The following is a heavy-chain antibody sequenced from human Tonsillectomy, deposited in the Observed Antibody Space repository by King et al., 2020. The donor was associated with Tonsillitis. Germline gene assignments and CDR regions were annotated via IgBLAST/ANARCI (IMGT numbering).Heavy chain of an antibody. CDR3: SGCAFCGADRPVVNPNYYYYYYMDV. Sequence: EVQLVESGAEVKKPGESLKISCKDSGYNFTSYWIGWVRQMPGKGLEWMGIINPRDSDTRYSPSFQGQVTISADKSLSTAYLQWSSLKASDSAIYYCSGCAFCGADRPVVNPNYYYYYYMDVWGKGTTVTVSS. J-gene: IGHJ6*03. D-gene: IGHD2-21*02. CDR1: GYNFTSYW. V-gene: IGHV5-51*03. CDR2: INPRDSDT.